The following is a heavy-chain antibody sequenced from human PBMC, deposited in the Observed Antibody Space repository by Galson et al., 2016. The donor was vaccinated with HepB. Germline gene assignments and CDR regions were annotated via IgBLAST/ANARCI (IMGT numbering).Heavy chain of an antibody. Sequence: PALVKPTQTLTLACSVSGFSLSSARMGVNWIRQPPGKALEWLAQIFWNDEESYSTSLKSRLTISKDTSKNQVVLSMTNMDPVDTATYYCARIHLNALSGRPDAFDVWGQGTVV. J-gene: IGHJ3*01. CDR1: GFSLSSARMG. V-gene: IGHV2-26*02. CDR3: ARIHLNALSGRPDAFDV. CDR2: IFWNDEE. D-gene: IGHD1-26*01.